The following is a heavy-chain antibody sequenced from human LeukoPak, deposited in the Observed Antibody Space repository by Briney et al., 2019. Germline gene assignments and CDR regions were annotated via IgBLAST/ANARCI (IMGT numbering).Heavy chain of an antibody. V-gene: IGHV3-21*01. CDR2: ISSSSSYI. Sequence: GGSLRLSCAASGFTFSSYSMNWVRQAPGKGREWVSSISSSSSYIYYADSVKGRFTISRDNAKNSLYLQMNSLRAEDTAVYYCARSHGYSSSYFDYWGQGTLVTVSS. J-gene: IGHJ4*02. CDR3: ARSHGYSSSYFDY. CDR1: GFTFSSYS. D-gene: IGHD6-13*01.